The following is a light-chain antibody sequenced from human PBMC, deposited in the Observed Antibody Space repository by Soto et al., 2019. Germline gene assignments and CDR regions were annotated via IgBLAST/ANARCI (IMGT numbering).Light chain of an antibody. CDR1: QSVSSN. V-gene: IGKV3-15*01. CDR2: GAS. CDR3: QQYNNWPPT. Sequence: TLSVSPGERATLSCRATQSVSSNLAWYQQKPGQAPRLLIYGASTRATGIPARFSGSRSGTEFTLTISSLQSEDFAVYYCQQYNNWPPTFGQGTRLEIK. J-gene: IGKJ5*01.